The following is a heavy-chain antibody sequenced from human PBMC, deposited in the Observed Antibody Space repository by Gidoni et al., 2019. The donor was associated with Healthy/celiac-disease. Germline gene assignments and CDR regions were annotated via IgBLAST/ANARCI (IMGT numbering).Heavy chain of an antibody. CDR3: ARQEIVRSGGSCHSNWLDP. CDR2: IYYRGIT. V-gene: IGHV4-39*01. Sequence: QLQLQESGPGLVTPSETLSLTVTVTGGPISRRRYYWGWSRQPPGKGLESIWSIYYRGITVYNPPRKSRVTISVDTSKYQFSLKLSSVTAADTAVYYCARQEIVRSGGSCHSNWLDPWGQGTLVTVSS. J-gene: IGHJ5*02. D-gene: IGHD2-15*01. CDR1: GGPISRRRYY.